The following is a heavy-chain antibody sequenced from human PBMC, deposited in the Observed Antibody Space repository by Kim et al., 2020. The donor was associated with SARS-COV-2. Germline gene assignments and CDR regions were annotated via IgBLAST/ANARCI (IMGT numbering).Heavy chain of an antibody. V-gene: IGHV6-1*01. CDR3: ARDTPGQKAFDI. J-gene: IGHJ3*02. Sequence: DYAVSVKNRITINPDTSKNQFSLQLNSVTPEDTAVYYCARDTPGQKAFDIWGQGTMVAVSS.